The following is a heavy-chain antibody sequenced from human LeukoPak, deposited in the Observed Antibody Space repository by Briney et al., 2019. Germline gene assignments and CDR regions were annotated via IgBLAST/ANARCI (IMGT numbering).Heavy chain of an antibody. CDR1: GFIFSDYG. Sequence: GGSLRLSCAASGFIFSDYGMTWVRQAPGKGLEWVSYIGHDSRTIYYGDFVKGRFTISRDNAKNSLYLQMNSLRDEDTAVYYCAKDVVTVGYNWFDPWGQGTLVTVSS. J-gene: IGHJ5*02. V-gene: IGHV3-48*02. CDR2: IGHDSRTI. CDR3: AKDVVTVGYNWFDP. D-gene: IGHD2-21*01.